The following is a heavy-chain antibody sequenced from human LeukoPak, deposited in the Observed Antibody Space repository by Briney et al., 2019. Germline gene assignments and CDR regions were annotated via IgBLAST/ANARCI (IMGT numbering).Heavy chain of an antibody. D-gene: IGHD3-22*01. J-gene: IGHJ4*02. CDR1: GYTFTGYY. Sequence: ASVKVSCKASGYTFTGYYIHWVRQAPGQGLEWMGWINPNSGGTNYAQKFQGRVTMTRDTSIGTAYMELSRLRSDDTAVYYCAPGAQTYYYDSSGYYYDYWGQGTLVTVSS. V-gene: IGHV1-2*02. CDR3: APGAQTYYYDSSGYYYDY. CDR2: INPNSGGT.